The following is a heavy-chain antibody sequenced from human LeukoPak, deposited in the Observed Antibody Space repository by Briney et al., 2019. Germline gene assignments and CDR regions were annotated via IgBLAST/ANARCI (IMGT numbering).Heavy chain of an antibody. CDR2: ISSSSSYI. Sequence: GGSLRLSCAASGFTFSSYSMNWVRQAPGKGLEWVSSISSSSSYIYYADSVKGRFTISRDNSKNTLYLQMNSLRAGDTAVYYCAKEEEGNFDYWGQGTLVTVSS. CDR3: AKEEEGNFDY. J-gene: IGHJ4*02. V-gene: IGHV3-21*01. CDR1: GFTFSSYS.